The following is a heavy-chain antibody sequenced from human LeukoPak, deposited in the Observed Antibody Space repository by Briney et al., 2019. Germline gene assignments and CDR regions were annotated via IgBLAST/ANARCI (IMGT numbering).Heavy chain of an antibody. J-gene: IGHJ4*02. Sequence: GGSLRLSCAASGFTFSSYSMNWVRQAPGKGLEWVSSISSSSSYIYYADSVKGRFTISRDNAKNSLYLQMNSLRAEDTAVYYCATPKTYYDFWSGYYPLGYWGQGTLVTVSS. D-gene: IGHD3-3*01. V-gene: IGHV3-21*04. CDR3: ATPKTYYDFWSGYYPLGY. CDR2: ISSSSSYI. CDR1: GFTFSSYS.